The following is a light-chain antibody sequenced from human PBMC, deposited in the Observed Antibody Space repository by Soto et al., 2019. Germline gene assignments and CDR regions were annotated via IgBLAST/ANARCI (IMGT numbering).Light chain of an antibody. CDR3: QVWASTAEFFG. J-gene: IGLJ1*01. CDR2: AAT. V-gene: IGLV3-21*02. CDR1: KIGRKI. Sequence: SYELTQPPSVSVAPGQTAKITCGGDKIGRKIVHWYKQRPGQAPVAVVLAATDRPSGIPDRISASRSGDTATLTISRVDAGDEADYYCQVWASTAEFFGFGSGTKLTVL.